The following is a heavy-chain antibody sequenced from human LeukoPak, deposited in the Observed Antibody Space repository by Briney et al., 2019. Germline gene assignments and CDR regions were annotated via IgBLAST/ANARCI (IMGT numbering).Heavy chain of an antibody. CDR3: ARGSGKYARNDGFDI. J-gene: IGHJ3*02. Sequence: GGSLRLSCVASGFPFSSYWMTWVRQAPGKGLEWVANIKQDGSKKSYVDSVKGRFTISRDNAKNSLYLQMNSLRVEDTAVYYCARGSGKYARNDGFDIWGQGTMVTVSS. CDR1: GFPFSSYW. V-gene: IGHV3-7*01. D-gene: IGHD1-26*01. CDR2: IKQDGSKK.